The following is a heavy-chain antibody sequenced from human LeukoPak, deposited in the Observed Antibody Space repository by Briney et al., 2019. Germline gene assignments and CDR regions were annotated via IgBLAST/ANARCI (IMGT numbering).Heavy chain of an antibody. CDR2: ISGSGGST. Sequence: PGGSLRLSCAASGFSFSTYSMNWVRQAPGKGLEWVSAISGSGGSTYYADSVKGRFTISRDNSKNTLYLQMNSLRAEDTAVYYCAKEYDILTGYYPDRESELDYWGQGTLVTVSS. CDR3: AKEYDILTGYYPDRESELDY. D-gene: IGHD3-9*01. CDR1: GFSFSTYS. J-gene: IGHJ4*02. V-gene: IGHV3-23*01.